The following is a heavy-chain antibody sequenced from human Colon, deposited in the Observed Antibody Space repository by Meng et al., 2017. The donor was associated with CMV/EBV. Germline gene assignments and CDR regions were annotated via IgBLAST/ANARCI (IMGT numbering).Heavy chain of an antibody. Sequence: GGSLRLSCAASGFTFSTYWMPWVRQVPGRGLVWVARINSDGSGTSYADSVKGRCTISRDKAKKTLYLQMNSLRAEDTAVYYCLAATFYWGQGTLVTVSS. CDR3: LAATFY. J-gene: IGHJ4*02. D-gene: IGHD6-13*01. CDR1: GFTFSTYW. CDR2: INSDGSGT. V-gene: IGHV3-74*01.